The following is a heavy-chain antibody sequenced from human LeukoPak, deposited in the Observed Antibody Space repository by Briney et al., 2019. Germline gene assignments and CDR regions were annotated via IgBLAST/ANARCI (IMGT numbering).Heavy chain of an antibody. J-gene: IGHJ4*02. CDR3: AGSVTQTLFGY. D-gene: IGHD4-23*01. V-gene: IGHV4-30-4*01. CDR2: IYYSRST. Sequence: ASQTLSLTCTVSGGSISSGDYYWSWIRQPPGKGLEWIGYIYYSRSTYYNPSLKSRVTISVDTSKNQFSLKLSSVTAADTAVYYCAGSVTQTLFGYWGQGTLVTVSS. CDR1: GGSISSGDYY.